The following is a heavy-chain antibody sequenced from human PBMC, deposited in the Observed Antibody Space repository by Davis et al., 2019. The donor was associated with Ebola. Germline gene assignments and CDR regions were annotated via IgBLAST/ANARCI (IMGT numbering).Heavy chain of an antibody. Sequence: PSETLSLTCAVSGGSISSYYWGWIRQPPGKGLEWIGSIYYSGSTYYNPSLKSRVTISVDTSKNQFSLKLSSVTAADTAVYYCARHGKHGNWFDPWGQGTLVTVSS. CDR1: GGSISSYY. CDR3: ARHGKHGNWFDP. D-gene: IGHD1-1*01. V-gene: IGHV4-39*01. J-gene: IGHJ5*02. CDR2: IYYSGST.